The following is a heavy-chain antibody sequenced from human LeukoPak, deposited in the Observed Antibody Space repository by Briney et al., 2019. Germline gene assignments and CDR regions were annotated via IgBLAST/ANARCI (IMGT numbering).Heavy chain of an antibody. V-gene: IGHV3-21*01. CDR1: GFTFSSYS. CDR3: ARDYSSTSCYTGRC. CDR2: ISSSSSYI. J-gene: IGHJ4*02. D-gene: IGHD2-2*02. Sequence: GGSLRLSCAASGFTFSSYSMNWVRQAPGKGLEWVSSISSSSSYIYYADSVKGRFTISRDNAKNSMYLQMNSLRAEDTAVYYCARDYSSTSCYTGRCWGQGTLVTVSS.